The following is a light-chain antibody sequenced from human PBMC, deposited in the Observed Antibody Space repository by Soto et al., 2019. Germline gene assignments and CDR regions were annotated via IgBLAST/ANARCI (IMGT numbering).Light chain of an antibody. CDR3: QKYNSAPHT. V-gene: IGKV1-27*01. J-gene: IGKJ4*01. Sequence: DIQMTQSPSSLSASVVDRVSLTCRASQGISNYLAWYQQKPGKVPKLLIYAASTLQSGVPSRFSGSGSGTDFTLTISSLQPEDVATYYCQKYNSAPHTFGGGTKVDI. CDR2: AAS. CDR1: QGISNY.